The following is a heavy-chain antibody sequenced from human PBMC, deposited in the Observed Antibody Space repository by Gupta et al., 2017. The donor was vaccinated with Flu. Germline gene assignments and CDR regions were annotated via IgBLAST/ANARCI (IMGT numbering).Heavy chain of an antibody. D-gene: IGHD2-15*01. CDR2: IIPIFGTA. CDR3: ARDGGPQMICSGGSCYYYGMDV. J-gene: IGHJ6*02. CDR1: GGTFSSYA. Sequence: QVQLVQSGAEVKKPGSSVKVSCKASGGTFSSYAISWVRQAPGQGLEWMGGIIPIFGTANYAQKFQGRVTITADESTSTAYMELSSLRSEDTAVYYCARDGGPQMICSGGSCYYYGMDVWGQGTTVTVSS. V-gene: IGHV1-69*01.